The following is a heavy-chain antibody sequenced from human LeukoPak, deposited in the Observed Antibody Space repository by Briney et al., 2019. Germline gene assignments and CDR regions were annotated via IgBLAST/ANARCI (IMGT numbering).Heavy chain of an antibody. J-gene: IGHJ6*02. CDR2: IIPIFGTA. D-gene: IGHD6-6*01. CDR3: ATSGVMYSSSAASNYYYYYGMDV. V-gene: IGHV1-69*13. Sequence: SVKVSCKASGGTFSSYATSWVRQAPGQGLEWMGGIIPIFGTANYAQKFQGRVTITADESTSTAYMELSSLRSEDTAGSYRATSGVMYSSSAASNYYYYYGMDVWGQGTTVTVSS. CDR1: GGTFSSYA.